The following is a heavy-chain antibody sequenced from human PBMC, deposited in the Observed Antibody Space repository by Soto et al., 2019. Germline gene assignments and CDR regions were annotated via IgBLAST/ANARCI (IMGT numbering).Heavy chain of an antibody. J-gene: IGHJ4*02. CDR2: IRHSGST. Sequence: QVQLQQWGAGLLKPSETLSLTCAVYGGSFSGYYWSWIRQPPGKGLEWIGEIRHSGSTNYTPSLKSRVTISVDTSKNQFSLKLSSVTAADTAVYYCARTYGGNSFDYWGQGTLVTVSS. V-gene: IGHV4-34*01. CDR1: GGSFSGYY. D-gene: IGHD2-21*02. CDR3: ARTYGGNSFDY.